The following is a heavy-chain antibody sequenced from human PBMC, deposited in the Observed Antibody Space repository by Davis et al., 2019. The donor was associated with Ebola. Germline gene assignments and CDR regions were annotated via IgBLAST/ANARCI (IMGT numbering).Heavy chain of an antibody. J-gene: IGHJ6*02. CDR2: IYYSGRT. D-gene: IGHD2-2*01. V-gene: IGHV4-39*01. CDR1: GGSISSSSYY. Sequence: SETLSLTCTVSGGSISSSSYYWGWIRQPPGKGLEWLGSIYYSGRTYYNPSLKSRVTISVDTSKNQFSLKLSPVTAADTAVYYCARRYCSSTSCYGYYYYGMDVWGQGTTVTVSS. CDR3: ARRYCSSTSCYGYYYYGMDV.